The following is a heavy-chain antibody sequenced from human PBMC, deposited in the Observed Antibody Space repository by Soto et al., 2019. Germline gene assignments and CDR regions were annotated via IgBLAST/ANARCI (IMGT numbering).Heavy chain of an antibody. Sequence: PSETLSLTCTNSGGSVTSYYWSCIRQPPGKALEWIGTIYYSGSTNYNPSLKSRVSLSVDTSKNQFSLKVGSVTAADTAVYFCARALYGSGVLDVWGQGTTVTVSS. D-gene: IGHD3-10*01. J-gene: IGHJ6*02. CDR1: GGSVTSYY. CDR3: ARALYGSGVLDV. CDR2: IYYSGST. V-gene: IGHV4-59*02.